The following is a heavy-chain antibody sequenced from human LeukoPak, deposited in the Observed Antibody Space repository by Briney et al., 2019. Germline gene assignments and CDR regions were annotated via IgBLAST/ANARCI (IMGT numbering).Heavy chain of an antibody. V-gene: IGHV1-2*02. CDR1: GYTFTGYY. D-gene: IGHD5-12*01. Sequence: ASVKVSCKASGYTFTGYYMHWVRQAPGQGLEWMGWINPNSGGTNYAQKFQGRVTMTRDTSISTAYMELSRLRSDDTAVYYCASWSGYGTHYYYYYMDVWGKGTTVTVSS. J-gene: IGHJ6*03. CDR2: INPNSGGT. CDR3: ASWSGYGTHYYYYYMDV.